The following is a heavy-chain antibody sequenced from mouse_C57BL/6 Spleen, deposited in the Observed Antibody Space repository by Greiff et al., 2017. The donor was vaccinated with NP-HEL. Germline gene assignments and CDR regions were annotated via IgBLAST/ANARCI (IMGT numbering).Heavy chain of an antibody. CDR1: GFTFSSYA. Sequence: EVMLVESGGGLVKPGGSLKLSCAASGFTFSSYAMSWVRQTPEKRLEWVATISDGGSYTYYPDNVKGRFTISRDNAKNNLYLQMSHLKSEDTAMYYCARDRGSSFFADWGQGTLVTVAA. V-gene: IGHV5-4*01. J-gene: IGHJ3*01. D-gene: IGHD1-1*01. CDR3: ARDRGSSFFAD. CDR2: ISDGGSYT.